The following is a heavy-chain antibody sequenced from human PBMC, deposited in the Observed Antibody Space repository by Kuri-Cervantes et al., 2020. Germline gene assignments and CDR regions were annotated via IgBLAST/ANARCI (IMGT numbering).Heavy chain of an antibody. D-gene: IGHD6-13*01. CDR3: ARGGRAAGTGGDWFDP. CDR1: GYTFTYRY. J-gene: IGHJ5*02. CDR2: INAGNGNT. V-gene: IGHV1-3*01. Sequence: ASVKVSCKASGYTFTYRYLHWVRQAPGQRLEWMGWINAGNGNTKYSQKFQGRVSITRDTSASTAYMELSSLRSEDTAVYYCARGGRAAGTGGDWFDPWGQGTLVTVSS.